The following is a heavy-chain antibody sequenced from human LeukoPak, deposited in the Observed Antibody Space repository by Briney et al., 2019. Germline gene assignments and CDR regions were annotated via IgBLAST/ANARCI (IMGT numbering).Heavy chain of an antibody. V-gene: IGHV3-23*01. J-gene: IGHJ4*02. Sequence: GSLRLSCVASGFTFNIYGMSWVRQAPGKGLEWVSSVGGDDDIHYADSVKGRFTGSRDDAKNTVYLQMNSLRVEDTAIYFCAKDATPRNRLWDHFDSWGQGTLVTVSS. CDR1: GFTFNIYG. D-gene: IGHD2-21*01. CDR2: VGGDDDI. CDR3: AKDATPRNRLWDHFDS.